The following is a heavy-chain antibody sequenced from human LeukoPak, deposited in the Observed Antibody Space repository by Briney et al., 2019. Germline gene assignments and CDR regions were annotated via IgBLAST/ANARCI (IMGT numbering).Heavy chain of an antibody. CDR1: GFPFSNYW. CDR2: TNNDATST. Sequence: PGGSLRLSCAASGFPFSNYWMHWVRQAPGKGLVWVSRTNNDATSTAYADSVKGRFTISRDNAKNTLYLQMNSLRVEDTGVYFCSRGYCRGGTCYAPGESWGQGTLVTVSS. J-gene: IGHJ4*02. V-gene: IGHV3-74*01. CDR3: SRGYCRGGTCYAPGES. D-gene: IGHD2-15*01.